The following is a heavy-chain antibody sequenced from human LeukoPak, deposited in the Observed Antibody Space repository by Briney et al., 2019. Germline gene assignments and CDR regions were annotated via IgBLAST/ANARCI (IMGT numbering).Heavy chain of an antibody. Sequence: GGSLRLSCAASGFTFDDYAMHWVRQAPGKGLEWVSLISWDGGSTYYADSVKGRFTISRDNSKNSLYLQMNSLRAEDTALYYCAKAPGRNPYYYYYMDVWGKGTTVTISS. CDR2: ISWDGGST. CDR3: AKAPGRNPYYYYYMDV. V-gene: IGHV3-43D*03. CDR1: GFTFDDYA. J-gene: IGHJ6*03.